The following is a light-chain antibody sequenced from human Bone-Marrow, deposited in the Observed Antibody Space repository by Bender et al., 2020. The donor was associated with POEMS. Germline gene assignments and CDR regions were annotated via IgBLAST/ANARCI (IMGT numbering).Light chain of an antibody. CDR3: SSNAGSNNKV. V-gene: IGLV1-40*01. CDR1: SSNTGSGYD. CDR2: GYN. Sequence: QSVLTQPPSVSGAPGQRVTISCTGSSSNTGSGYDINWYQHLPGTAPKLLIYGYNNRPSGVPDRFSGSKSGNTASLTVSGLQAEDEADYYCSSNAGSNNKVFGGGTKLTVL. J-gene: IGLJ3*02.